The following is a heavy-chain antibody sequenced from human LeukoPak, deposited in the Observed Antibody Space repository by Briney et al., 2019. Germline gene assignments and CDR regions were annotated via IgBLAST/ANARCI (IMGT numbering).Heavy chain of an antibody. CDR1: GFTFSNYA. CDR3: SKWGDYDVLTGYYDSDF. D-gene: IGHD3-9*01. CDR2: IVGSGGST. Sequence: PGASLRLSCAASGFTFSNYAMSWVRQAPGEGLEWVSAIVGSGGSTYYADSVKGRLSISRDNSKNTLFLQMNSLRVEDTALYYCSKWGDYDVLTGYYDSDFWGQGTLVTVSS. J-gene: IGHJ4*02. V-gene: IGHV3-23*01.